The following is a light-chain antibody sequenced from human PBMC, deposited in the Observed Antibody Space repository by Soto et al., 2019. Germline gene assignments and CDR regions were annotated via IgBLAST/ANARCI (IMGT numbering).Light chain of an antibody. Sequence: VLTQSPATLSLSPGERATLSCRASQSVSSYLAWYQQKPGQAPRLLIYDASNRATGIPAGFSGSGSGTDFTLTISSLEPEDFAVYYCQQRSNWITFGQGTRLEI. V-gene: IGKV3-11*01. CDR3: QQRSNWIT. CDR2: DAS. J-gene: IGKJ5*01. CDR1: QSVSSY.